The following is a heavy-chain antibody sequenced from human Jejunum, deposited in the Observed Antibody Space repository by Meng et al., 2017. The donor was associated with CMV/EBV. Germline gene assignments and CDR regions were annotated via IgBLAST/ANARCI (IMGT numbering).Heavy chain of an antibody. Sequence: SGGTFKTYSFNGVRRATGHGLEWMGRIIPMVGRPTYTQTLQGRITITADKSTNTVSMELTSLRSQDTAVYYCARLYDSAYDLNTFDIWGQGTVVTVSS. V-gene: IGHV1-69*02. CDR3: ARLYDSAYDLNTFDI. CDR1: GGTFKTYS. J-gene: IGHJ3*02. D-gene: IGHD5-12*01. CDR2: IIPMVGRP.